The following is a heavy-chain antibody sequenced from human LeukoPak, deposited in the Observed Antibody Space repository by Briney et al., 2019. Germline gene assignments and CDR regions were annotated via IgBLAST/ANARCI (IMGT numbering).Heavy chain of an antibody. CDR1: GSTFSSYS. J-gene: IGHJ6*04. CDR3: AREGKTDCSSTSCYPLDV. D-gene: IGHD2-2*01. V-gene: IGHV3-21*01. Sequence: PGGSLRLSCAASGSTFSSYSMNWVRQAPGKGLEWVSSISSSSSYIYYADSVKGRFTISRDNAKNSLYLQMNSLRAEDTAVYYCAREGKTDCSSTSCYPLDVWGKGTTVTVSS. CDR2: ISSSSSYI.